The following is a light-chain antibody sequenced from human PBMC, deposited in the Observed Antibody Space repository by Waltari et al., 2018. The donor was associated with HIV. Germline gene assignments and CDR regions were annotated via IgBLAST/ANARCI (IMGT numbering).Light chain of an antibody. CDR3: CAYAGSTTYVI. V-gene: IGLV2-23*02. CDR1: SSDVGGFNL. CDR2: EVS. J-gene: IGLJ2*01. Sequence: SALTQPSPVSGSPGQAITISCHGTSSDVGGFNLFSWYQQHPGKAPKLMIYEVSKRPSGVSNRFSGSKSGNTASLTISGLQAEDEADYYCCAYAGSTTYVIFGGGTKLTVL.